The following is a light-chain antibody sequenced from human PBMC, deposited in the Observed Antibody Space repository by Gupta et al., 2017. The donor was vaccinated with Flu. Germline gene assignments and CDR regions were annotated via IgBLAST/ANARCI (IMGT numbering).Light chain of an antibody. Sequence: RLLIYGASTRDTGITARFSGSGYGTDFTLTISSRQSEDFAVYYCQHNDNLRSWTFGQGPKVEIK. CDR3: QHNDNLRSWT. V-gene: IGKV3D-7*01. CDR2: GAS. J-gene: IGKJ1*01.